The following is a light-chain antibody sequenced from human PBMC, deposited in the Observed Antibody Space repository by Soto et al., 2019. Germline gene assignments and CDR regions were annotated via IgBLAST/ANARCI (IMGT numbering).Light chain of an antibody. V-gene: IGLV1-47*01. Sequence: QSVLTQPPSASRTPGQRVTISCSGGNSNIGTNYVYWYQHLPGATPKLLIYWNNHRPSGVPDRFSASKSGTSAPLAINRLRSEDEANSYCAGWDDSLHSLVFGTGTKVTVL. J-gene: IGLJ1*01. CDR1: NSNIGTNY. CDR3: AGWDDSLHSLV. CDR2: WNN.